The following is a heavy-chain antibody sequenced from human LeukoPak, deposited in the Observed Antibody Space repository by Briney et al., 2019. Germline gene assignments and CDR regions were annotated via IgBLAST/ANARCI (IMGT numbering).Heavy chain of an antibody. J-gene: IGHJ4*02. CDR1: RLILSNYW. V-gene: IGHV3-7*03. Sequence: GGSLRLSCAASRLILSNYWMSWVRQAPGKGLEYVANIKQDGSEKYYVDSVKGRFTISRDNAKNSLYPQMNSLRAEDTAVYYCARGLPVDWNYGTKWGQGTLVTVSS. CDR2: IKQDGSEK. D-gene: IGHD1-7*01. CDR3: ARGLPVDWNYGTK.